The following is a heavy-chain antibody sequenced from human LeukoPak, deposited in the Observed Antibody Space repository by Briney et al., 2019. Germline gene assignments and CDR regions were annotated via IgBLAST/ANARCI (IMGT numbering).Heavy chain of an antibody. CDR3: AKTHYYDSSGYYPLYYFDY. J-gene: IGHJ4*02. CDR1: GFTFSDYY. CDR2: ISGSGGST. Sequence: GGSLRLSCAASGFTFSDYYMSWIRQAPGKGLEWVSAISGSGGSTYYADSVKGRFTISRDNSKNTLYLQMNSLRAEDTAVYYCAKTHYYDSSGYYPLYYFDYWGQGTLVTVSS. D-gene: IGHD3-22*01. V-gene: IGHV3-23*01.